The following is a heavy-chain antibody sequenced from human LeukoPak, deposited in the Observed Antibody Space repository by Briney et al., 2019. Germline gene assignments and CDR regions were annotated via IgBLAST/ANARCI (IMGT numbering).Heavy chain of an antibody. V-gene: IGHV5-51*01. CDR2: IYPGDSDT. D-gene: IGHD5-12*01. J-gene: IGHJ4*02. CDR3: ARDSYSGYDRLLN. CDR1: GYSFTSYW. Sequence: GESLKISGKGSGYSFTSYWIGWVRQMPGKGLEWMGIIYPGDSDTRYSPSFQGQVTISADKSISTAYLQWSSLKASDTAMYYCARDSYSGYDRLLNWGQGTLVTVSS.